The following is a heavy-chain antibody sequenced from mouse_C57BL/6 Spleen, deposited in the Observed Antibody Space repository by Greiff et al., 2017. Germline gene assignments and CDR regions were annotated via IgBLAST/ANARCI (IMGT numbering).Heavy chain of an antibody. V-gene: IGHV5-12*01. Sequence: EVKLVESGGGLVQPGGSLKLSCAASGFTFSDYYMYWVRQTPEKRLEWVAYISNGGGSTYYPDTVKGRFTISRDNAKNTLYLQMSRLKSEDTAMYYCARHSLYYYGSLDYWGQGTTLTVSS. CDR3: ARHSLYYYGSLDY. J-gene: IGHJ2*01. CDR2: ISNGGGST. CDR1: GFTFSDYY. D-gene: IGHD1-1*01.